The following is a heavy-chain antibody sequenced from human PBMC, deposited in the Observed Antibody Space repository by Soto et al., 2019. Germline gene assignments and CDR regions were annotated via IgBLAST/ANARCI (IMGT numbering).Heavy chain of an antibody. CDR2: INSDESSA. CDR1: GFTFSSHW. CDR3: ARETGTTPRQSDAFDI. V-gene: IGHV3-74*01. Sequence: PGGSLRLSCAASGFTFSSHWMHWFRQAPGKGLVWVSRINSDESSASHADSVKGRFTISRDNAENTLYLQMSSLRAEDTAVYFCARETGTTPRQSDAFDIWGQGTMVTVSS. D-gene: IGHD6-6*01. J-gene: IGHJ3*02.